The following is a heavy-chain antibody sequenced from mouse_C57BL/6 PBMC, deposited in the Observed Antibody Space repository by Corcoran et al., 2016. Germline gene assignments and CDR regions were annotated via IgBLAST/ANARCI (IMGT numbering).Heavy chain of an antibody. Sequence: DVQLQESGPGLVKPSQSLSLTCSVTGYSITSGYYWNWIRQFPGNKLEWMGYISYDGSNNYNPSLKNRISITRDTSKNQFFLKLNSVTTEDTATYYCAREGVITTGNFDVWGTGTTVTVSS. CDR1: GYSITSGYY. J-gene: IGHJ1*03. CDR3: AREGVITTGNFDV. V-gene: IGHV3-6*01. CDR2: ISYDGSN. D-gene: IGHD1-1*01.